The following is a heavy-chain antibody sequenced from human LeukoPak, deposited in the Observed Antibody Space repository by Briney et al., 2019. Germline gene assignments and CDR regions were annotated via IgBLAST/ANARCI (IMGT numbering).Heavy chain of an antibody. J-gene: IGHJ6*04. D-gene: IGHD3-10*02. CDR1: GFTFSDYY. Sequence: GGSLRLSCAASGFTFSDYYMGWIRQAPGKGLQWVSYISASGDTMYYSDSVKGRFTISRDNAKNSLYLQMNSLRAEDTAVYYCAELGITMIGGVWGKGTTVTISS. CDR2: ISASGDTM. V-gene: IGHV3-11*04. CDR3: AELGITMIGGV.